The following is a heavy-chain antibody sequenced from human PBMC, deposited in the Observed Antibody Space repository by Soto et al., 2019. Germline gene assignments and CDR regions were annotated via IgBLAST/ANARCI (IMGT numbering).Heavy chain of an antibody. D-gene: IGHD2-2*01. V-gene: IGHV4-30-4*01. CDR2: RFYSGDS. Sequence: SETLSLTCTVSGAPISSGDYFWGWIRQPPGKGLEWIGHRFYSGDSYFNPSLETRVSISIDTSKNQFSLNLTSVTAADTAVYFCARDVTKCDSTSCSSWFDPWGQGTLVTVSS. CDR3: ARDVTKCDSTSCSSWFDP. J-gene: IGHJ5*01. CDR1: GAPISSGDYF.